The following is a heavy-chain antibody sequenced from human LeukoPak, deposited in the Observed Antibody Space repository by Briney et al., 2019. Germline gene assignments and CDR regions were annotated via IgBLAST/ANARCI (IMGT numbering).Heavy chain of an antibody. V-gene: IGHV3-30-3*01. Sequence: GRSLRLSCAASGFTFSSYAMHWVRQAPGKGLEWVVVISYDGSNKYYVDSVKGRFTISRDNSKNTLYLQMNSLRAEDTAVYYCTRAGVMASIVYFDYWGQGTLVTVSS. D-gene: IGHD5-24*01. CDR2: ISYDGSNK. CDR3: TRAGVMASIVYFDY. CDR1: GFTFSSYA. J-gene: IGHJ4*02.